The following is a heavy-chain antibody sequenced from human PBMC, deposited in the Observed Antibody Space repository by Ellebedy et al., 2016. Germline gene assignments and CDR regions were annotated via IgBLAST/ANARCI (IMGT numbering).Heavy chain of an antibody. V-gene: IGHV1-18*01. Sequence: ASVKVSCKASGYTFTSYGISWVRQAPGQGLEWMGWISAYNGNTNYAQKLQGRVTMTTDTSTSTAYMELRSLRSDDTAVYYCARDGRHDYGDYYYYGMDVWGQGTTVTVSS. CDR1: GYTFTSYG. CDR3: ARDGRHDYGDYYYYGMDV. CDR2: ISAYNGNT. J-gene: IGHJ6*02. D-gene: IGHD4-17*01.